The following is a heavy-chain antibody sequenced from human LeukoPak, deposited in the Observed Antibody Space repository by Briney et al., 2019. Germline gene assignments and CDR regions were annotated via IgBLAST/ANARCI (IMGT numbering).Heavy chain of an antibody. CDR2: ISSSSSYI. CDR1: GFTFSSHS. D-gene: IGHD3-16*01. V-gene: IGHV3-21*01. Sequence: GGSLRLSCAASGFTFSSHSMNWVRQAPGKGLEWVSSISSSSSYIYYADSVKGRFTISRDNAKNSLYLQMNSLRAEDTAVYYCAREGFGPWGSGLYDAFDIWGQGTMVTVSS. CDR3: AREGFGPWGSGLYDAFDI. J-gene: IGHJ3*02.